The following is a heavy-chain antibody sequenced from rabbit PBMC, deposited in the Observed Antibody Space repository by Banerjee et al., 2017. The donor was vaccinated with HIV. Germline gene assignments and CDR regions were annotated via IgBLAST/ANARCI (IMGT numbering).Heavy chain of an antibody. CDR3: ARAYISSRGMDL. V-gene: IGHV1S45*01. CDR1: GFSFNNNYV. D-gene: IGHD1-1*01. J-gene: IGHJ6*01. CDR2: IYTGSSGST. Sequence: QQQLVESGGGLVKPEGSLTLTCTASGFSFNNNYVMCWVRQAPGKGLEWIACIYTGSSGSTYYASWAKGRFTISKTSSTTVTLQMTRLTAADTATHFGARAYISSRGMDLWGPGTLVTVS.